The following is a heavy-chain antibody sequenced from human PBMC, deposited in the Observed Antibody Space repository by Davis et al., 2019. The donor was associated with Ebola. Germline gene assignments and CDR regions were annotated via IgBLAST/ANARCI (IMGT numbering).Heavy chain of an antibody. CDR1: GYTFTGYY. CDR3: ARGGEDQLLSSSYYYGMDV. Sequence: ASVKVSCKASGYTFTGYYMHWVRQAPGQGFEWMGWINPNSGGTNYAQKFQGWVTMTRDTSISTAYMELSRLRSDDTAVYYCARGGEDQLLSSSYYYGMDVWGQGTTVTVSS. D-gene: IGHD2-2*01. J-gene: IGHJ6*02. CDR2: INPNSGGT. V-gene: IGHV1-2*04.